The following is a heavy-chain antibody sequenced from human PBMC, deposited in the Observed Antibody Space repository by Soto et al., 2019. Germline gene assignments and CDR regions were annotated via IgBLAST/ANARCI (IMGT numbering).Heavy chain of an antibody. D-gene: IGHD3-9*01. V-gene: IGHV3-7*05. Sequence: EAHLVESGGGLVQPGGSLGLSCAASGFTFITYWMSWVRQAPGKGLEWVAIIKQDGSGKLYVDSLEGRFTISRDNAKKSLYLQMDSLRVDDTAVYYCAGGTGWLSDSWGQGTLVIVSS. CDR2: IKQDGSGK. CDR1: GFTFITYW. J-gene: IGHJ4*02. CDR3: AGGTGWLSDS.